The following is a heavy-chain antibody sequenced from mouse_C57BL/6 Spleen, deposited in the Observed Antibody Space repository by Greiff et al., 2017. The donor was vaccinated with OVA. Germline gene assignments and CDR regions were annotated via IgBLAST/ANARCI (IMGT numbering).Heavy chain of an antibody. D-gene: IGHD1-1*01. CDR2: IYPGSGNT. V-gene: IGHV1-66*01. Sequence: QVQLQQSGPELVKPGASVKISCKASGYSFTSYYIHWVKQRPGQGLEWIGWIYPGSGNTKYNEKFKGKATLTADTSSSTAYMQLSSLTSEDSAVYYCARWEYYGSSYGKYWGQGTTLTVSS. CDR1: GYSFTSYY. CDR3: ARWEYYGSSYGKY. J-gene: IGHJ2*01.